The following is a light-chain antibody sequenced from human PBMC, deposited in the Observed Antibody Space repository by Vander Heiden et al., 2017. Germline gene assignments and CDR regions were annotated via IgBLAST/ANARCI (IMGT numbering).Light chain of an antibody. CDR1: SADVGGYDF. CDR2: EVT. J-gene: IGLJ1*01. CDR3: SSYTSTTTLYV. Sequence: QSALTQPASVSGSPGQSITISCTGTSADVGGYDFVSWYQQHPGKAPKLIIYEVTNRPSGVSNRFFGSKSGNTASLTIAGLQAEDEADYYCSSYTSTTTLYVFGTGTEVTVL. V-gene: IGLV2-14*01.